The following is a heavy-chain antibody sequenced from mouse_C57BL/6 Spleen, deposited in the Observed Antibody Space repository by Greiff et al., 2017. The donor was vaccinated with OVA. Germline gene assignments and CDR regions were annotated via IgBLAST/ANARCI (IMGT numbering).Heavy chain of an antibody. D-gene: IGHD1-1*01. Sequence: EVKLMESGGGLVQPGGSLSLSCAASGFTFTDYYMSWIRQPPGKALEWLGFIRNKANGYTTEYSASVKGRFTISRDNSQSILYLQMNALRAEDSATYYYARYGSSYGDSWDWYFDVWGTGTTVTVSS. CDR1: GFTFTDYY. CDR2: IRNKANGYTT. CDR3: ARYGSSYGDSWDWYFDV. V-gene: IGHV7-3*01. J-gene: IGHJ1*03.